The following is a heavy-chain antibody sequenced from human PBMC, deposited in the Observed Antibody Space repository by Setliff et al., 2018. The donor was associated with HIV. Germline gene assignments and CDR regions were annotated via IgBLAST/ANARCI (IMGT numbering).Heavy chain of an antibody. CDR2: INHSEST. J-gene: IGHJ3*02. V-gene: IGHV4-39*01. CDR1: GDSISSSSYY. Sequence: SETLSLTCTVSGDSISSSSYYWGWIRQSPGKGLEWIGEINHSESTNYNPSLKSRVTIFGDTSKNQLSLKLTSVTAADTAVYYCARVIWYSGSWFAFDIWGQGAMVTVSS. D-gene: IGHD6-13*01. CDR3: ARVIWYSGSWFAFDI.